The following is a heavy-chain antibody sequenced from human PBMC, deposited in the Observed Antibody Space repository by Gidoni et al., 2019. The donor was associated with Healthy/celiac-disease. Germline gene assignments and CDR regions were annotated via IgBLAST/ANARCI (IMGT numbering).Heavy chain of an antibody. CDR2: ISSSSSYI. CDR1: GFTFSSYS. V-gene: IGHV3-21*01. D-gene: IGHD6-6*01. J-gene: IGHJ6*02. CDR3: ARDPPYSSSSRSGMDV. Sequence: EVQLVESGGGLVKPGGSLRLSCAASGFTFSSYSMNWVRQAPGKGLEWVSSISSSSSYIYYADSVKGRFTISRDNAKNSLYLQMNSLRAEDTAVYYCARDPPYSSSSRSGMDVWGQGTTVTVSS.